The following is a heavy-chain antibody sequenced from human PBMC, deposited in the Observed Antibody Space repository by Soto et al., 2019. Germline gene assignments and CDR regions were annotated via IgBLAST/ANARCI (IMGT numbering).Heavy chain of an antibody. V-gene: IGHV1-69*01. CDR2: LIHIFGAA. J-gene: IGHJ5*02. Sequence: QGQLVQAGAEVRKPGSSVTVSCKISGVTFTNYVISWLRHAPGPGLEWMGGLIHIFGAANLAQQFQCRVTITADESTSTVNMELSSQTSEDTAVYYCARGRSSPNFDPWGQGTLVTVSS. D-gene: IGHD6-6*01. CDR1: GVTFTNYV. CDR3: ARGRSSPNFDP.